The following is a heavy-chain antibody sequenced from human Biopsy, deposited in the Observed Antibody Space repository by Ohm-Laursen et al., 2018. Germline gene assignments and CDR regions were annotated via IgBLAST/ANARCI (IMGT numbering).Heavy chain of an antibody. D-gene: IGHD4-11*01. CDR2: INPSGGTV. V-gene: IGHV1-46*01. J-gene: IGHJ4*02. Sequence: VSVKVSCKASGYVFINYLVHWVRQAPGQGLEWMGKINPSGGTVAYAHKFQGRVSMTRDTSTSTIYMDLSSLRSEDTALYYCTRDIGPWGDYSFEYWGQGTLVTVSS. CDR3: TRDIGPWGDYSFEY. CDR1: GYVFINYL.